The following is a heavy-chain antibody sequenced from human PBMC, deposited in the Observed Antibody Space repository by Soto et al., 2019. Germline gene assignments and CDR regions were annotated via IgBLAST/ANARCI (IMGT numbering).Heavy chain of an antibody. CDR3: ARLVRGVLQNRGFDY. CDR1: GGSISSGGYY. CDR2: IYYSGST. D-gene: IGHD3-10*01. Sequence: PSETLSLPCTVSGGSISSGGYYWSWIRQHPGKGLEWIGYIYYSGSTYYNPSLKSRVTIPVDTSKTQFSLKLSSVTAADTAVYYCARLVRGVLQNRGFDYWGQGTLVTVSS. J-gene: IGHJ4*02. V-gene: IGHV4-31*03.